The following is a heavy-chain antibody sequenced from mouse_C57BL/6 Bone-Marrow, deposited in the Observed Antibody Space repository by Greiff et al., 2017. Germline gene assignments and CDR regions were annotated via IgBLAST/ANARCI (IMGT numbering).Heavy chain of an antibody. V-gene: IGHV1-72*01. D-gene: IGHD1-1*01. Sequence: QVQLQQPGAELVKPGASVKLSCKASGYTFTSYWMHWVKQRPGRGLEWIGRIDPNSGGTKYNEKFKSKATLTVDKPSSTAYMQLSSLTSEDSAVYYCARGGSTVVAPVYAMDYWGQGTSVTVSS. CDR3: ARGGSTVVAPVYAMDY. CDR1: GYTFTSYW. J-gene: IGHJ4*01. CDR2: IDPNSGGT.